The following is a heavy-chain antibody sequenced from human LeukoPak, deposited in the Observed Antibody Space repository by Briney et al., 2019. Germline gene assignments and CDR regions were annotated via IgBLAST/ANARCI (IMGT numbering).Heavy chain of an antibody. Sequence: PGGSLRLSCAASGFTFDDYAMHWVRQAPGKGLEWVSGISWNSGSIGYADSVKGRFTISRDNAKNSLYLQMNSLRAEDTALYYCAKDGGDYGDYNFDYWGQGTLVTVSS. CDR3: AKDGGDYGDYNFDY. J-gene: IGHJ4*02. D-gene: IGHD4-17*01. V-gene: IGHV3-9*01. CDR1: GFTFDDYA. CDR2: ISWNSGSI.